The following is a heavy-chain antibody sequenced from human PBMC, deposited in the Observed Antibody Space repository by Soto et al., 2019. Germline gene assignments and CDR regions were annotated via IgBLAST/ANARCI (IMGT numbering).Heavy chain of an antibody. J-gene: IGHJ6*02. V-gene: IGHV3-72*01. CDR1: GYSFSGHY. D-gene: IGHD2-21*01. CDR2: SANEADRYIT. Sequence: EVQSVESGGDLVQPGGSLRLSCAVSGYSFSGHYMDWVRQAPGKGLEWVARSANEADRYITDYAASVKGRFTISRDESENSLYLQMMGLTTEDTAVYYCARAAYLHGLDVWGQGTTVTVSS. CDR3: ARAAYLHGLDV.